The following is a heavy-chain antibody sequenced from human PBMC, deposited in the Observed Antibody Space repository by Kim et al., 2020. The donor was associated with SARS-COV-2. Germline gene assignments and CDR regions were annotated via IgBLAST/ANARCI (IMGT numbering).Heavy chain of an antibody. V-gene: IGHV3-64D*06. CDR2: INPNGRST. J-gene: IGHJ4*02. CDR3: VKDSSWSFDY. Sequence: GGSLRLSCSASGFTFSAYSMYWVRQAPGKGLEYVSAINPNGRSTFYADLVKGRFSISRDNSKNTLYLQMSSLRPEDTAMYYCVKDSSWSFDYWGQGTLVTVSS. CDR1: GFTFSAYS. D-gene: IGHD2-15*01.